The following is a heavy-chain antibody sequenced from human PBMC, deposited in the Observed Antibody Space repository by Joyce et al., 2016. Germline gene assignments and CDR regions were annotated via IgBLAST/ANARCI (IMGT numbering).Heavy chain of an antibody. CDR3: ASATHGTTFWDY. CDR2: IYFGGSST. Sequence: EVQLVQSGAEVKKPGESLKISCKGSGYSFTNIWIGWVRQMPGRGLVWMGIIYFGGSSTMYSPSFQGLVTVSADKSISTAFLQWNSLRASDTAMYYCASATHGTTFWDYWGQGTLVTVSS. CDR1: GYSFTNIW. J-gene: IGHJ4*02. D-gene: IGHD3-9*01. V-gene: IGHV5-51*01.